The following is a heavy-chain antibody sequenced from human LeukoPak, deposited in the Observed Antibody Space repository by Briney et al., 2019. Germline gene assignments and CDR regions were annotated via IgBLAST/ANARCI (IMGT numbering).Heavy chain of an antibody. Sequence: GALLQTCCAGSGSSITTYLIGLGRQMAGEVVGLVGVISPGDSDTRYSPSVQGQVTISADTSISTAYLQWSSLKASDTAMYYCARHLDDSSGYYYRTMYYFDYWGQGTLVTVSS. CDR1: GSSITTYL. CDR2: ISPGDSDT. CDR3: ARHLDDSSGYYYRTMYYFDY. J-gene: IGHJ4*02. V-gene: IGHV5-51*01. D-gene: IGHD3-22*01.